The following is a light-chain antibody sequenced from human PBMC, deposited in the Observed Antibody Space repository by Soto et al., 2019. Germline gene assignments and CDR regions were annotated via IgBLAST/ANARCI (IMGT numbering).Light chain of an antibody. CDR2: GNN. J-gene: IGLJ2*01. CDR1: SSNIGAGYD. V-gene: IGLV1-40*01. Sequence: QSVLTQPPSVSGAPGQSVTISCTGSSSNIGAGYDVHWYQQLPGTAPKLLIYGNNNRPSGLPDRFSGSKSGTSASLAITGLQAEDEADYYCQSYDSSLSALFGGGTKLTVL. CDR3: QSYDSSLSAL.